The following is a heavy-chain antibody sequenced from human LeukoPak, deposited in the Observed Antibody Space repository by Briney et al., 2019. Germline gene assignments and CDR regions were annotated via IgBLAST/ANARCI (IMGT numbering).Heavy chain of an antibody. CDR3: AKDPDGQYTYSWYFTDY. CDR2: ITGSGVST. D-gene: IGHD6-13*01. CDR1: GFTFSNYA. J-gene: IGHJ4*02. V-gene: IGHV3-23*01. Sequence: GGSLRLSCAASGFTFSNYAMNWVRQAPGKGLEWVSTITGSGVSTYYAESVKGRFTISRDNSKNTLYLQMSSLRAEDTAVYYCAKDPDGQYTYSWYFTDYWGQGTLVTVSS.